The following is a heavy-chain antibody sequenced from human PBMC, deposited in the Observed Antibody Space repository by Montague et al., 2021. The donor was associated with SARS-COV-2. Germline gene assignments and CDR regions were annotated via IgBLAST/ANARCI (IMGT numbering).Heavy chain of an antibody. J-gene: IGHJ3*02. V-gene: IGHV2-5*01. Sequence: PALVKPTQTLTLTCTFSGFSLSTSGVGVGWIRQPLGKALEWLALIYWNDDKRYSPSLKSRLTITKDTSKNQVVLTMANMDPVDTATYYCALTRVSYDILTGYYHRDAFDIWGQGTMVTVSS. CDR2: IYWNDDK. D-gene: IGHD3-9*01. CDR3: ALTRVSYDILTGYYHRDAFDI. CDR1: GFSLSTSGVG.